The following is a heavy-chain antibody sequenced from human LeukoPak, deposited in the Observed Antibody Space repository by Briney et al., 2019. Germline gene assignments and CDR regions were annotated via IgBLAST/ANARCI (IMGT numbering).Heavy chain of an antibody. CDR2: IYYSGST. CDR3: ARALWPDSFDY. Sequence: SETLSLTCTVSGGSISSSSYYWGWIRQPPGKGLEWIGSIYYSGSTYYNPSLKSRVTISVDTSKNQFSLKLSSVTAADTAVYYCARALWPDSFDYWGQGTLVTVSS. V-gene: IGHV4-39*07. D-gene: IGHD3/OR15-3a*01. J-gene: IGHJ4*02. CDR1: GGSISSSSYY.